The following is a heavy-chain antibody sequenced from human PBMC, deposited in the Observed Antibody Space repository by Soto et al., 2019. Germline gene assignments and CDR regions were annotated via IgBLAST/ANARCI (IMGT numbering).Heavy chain of an antibody. Sequence: SVKVSCKASGGTFSSYAISWVRQAPGQGLEWMGGIIPIFGTANYAQKFQGRVTITADESTSTAYMELSSLRSEDTAVYYCARRDSSWHQADYWGQGTLVTVSS. CDR3: ARRDSSWHQADY. CDR1: GGTFSSYA. CDR2: IIPIFGTA. J-gene: IGHJ4*02. D-gene: IGHD6-13*01. V-gene: IGHV1-69*13.